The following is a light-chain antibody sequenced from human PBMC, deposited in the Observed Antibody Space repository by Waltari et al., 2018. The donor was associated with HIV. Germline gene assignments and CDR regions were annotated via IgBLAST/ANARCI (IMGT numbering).Light chain of an antibody. CDR2: QVS. CDR1: SSDIEPYNY. V-gene: IGLV2-14*03. J-gene: IGLJ2*01. CDR3: SSFTITSTVI. Sequence: QSALTQPASVSGSPGQSISISCTGTSSDIEPYNYVSWYQQHAGKAPKLLIYQVSHRPSGVSDRFAGSKSGSTASLTISGLQANDEAHYYCSSFTITSTVIFGGGTRLTVL.